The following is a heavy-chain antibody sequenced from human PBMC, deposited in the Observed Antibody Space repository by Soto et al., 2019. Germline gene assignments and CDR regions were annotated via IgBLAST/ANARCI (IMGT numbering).Heavy chain of an antibody. CDR1: GGSISRGDYF. D-gene: IGHD3-9*01. Sequence: PSETLSLTCTVSGGSISRGDYFWSWIRPSPGKGLEWIGYISSIGSTYYNPSLKSRVSVSRDTSKNQFSLKLSSVTTTDTAVYYCARGLVIRPYYYHGMDVWGQGTTVTVSS. J-gene: IGHJ6*02. CDR3: ARGLVIRPYYYHGMDV. V-gene: IGHV4-30-4*01. CDR2: ISSIGST.